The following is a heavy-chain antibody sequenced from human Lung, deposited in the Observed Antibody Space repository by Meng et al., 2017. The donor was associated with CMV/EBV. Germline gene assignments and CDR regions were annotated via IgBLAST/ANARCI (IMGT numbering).Heavy chain of an antibody. J-gene: IGHJ4*02. V-gene: IGHV1-2*02. CDR1: GYTFTGYY. D-gene: IGHD1-26*01. Sequence: ASVKVSCKASGYTFTGYYMHWVRQAPGQGLEWMGWINPNSGGTNYAQKFQGRVTMTRDTSISTAYMELSRLRSDDTAVYYCAREDSGSWGRSYWGQGTLVTVSS. CDR3: AREDSGSWGRSY. CDR2: INPNSGGT.